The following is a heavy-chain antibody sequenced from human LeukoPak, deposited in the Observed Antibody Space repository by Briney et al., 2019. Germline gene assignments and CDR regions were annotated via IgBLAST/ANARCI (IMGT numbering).Heavy chain of an antibody. D-gene: IGHD5-12*01. CDR2: IYSTGST. Sequence: SETLSLTCTVSGGSISSYYWSWIRQPPGKGLEWIGYIYSTGSTNYNPSLKSRVTISVDTSKNQFSLKLSSVTAADTAVYYCARGRMVATNPFDYWDQGTLVTVSS. J-gene: IGHJ4*02. CDR1: GGSISSYY. V-gene: IGHV4-59*01. CDR3: ARGRMVATNPFDY.